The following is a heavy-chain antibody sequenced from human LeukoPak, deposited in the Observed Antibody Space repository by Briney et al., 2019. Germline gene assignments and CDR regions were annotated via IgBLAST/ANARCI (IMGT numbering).Heavy chain of an antibody. CDR1: GYTFTGYY. CDR2: INPNSGGT. CDR3: ARDPNFVVVPAAADY. Sequence: ASVKVSCKASGYTFTGYYMHWVRQAPGQGLEWMGWINPNSGGTNYAQKFQGRVTMTRDTSISTAYMELSRLRSDDTAVYYCARDPNFVVVPAAADYWGQGTLVTVSS. D-gene: IGHD2-2*01. V-gene: IGHV1-2*02. J-gene: IGHJ4*02.